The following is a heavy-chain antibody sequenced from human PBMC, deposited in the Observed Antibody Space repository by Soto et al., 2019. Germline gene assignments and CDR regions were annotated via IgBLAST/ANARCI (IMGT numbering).Heavy chain of an antibody. CDR2: IYYSGST. CDR3: ARDRWRTPEAYFDY. Sequence: SETLSLTCTVSGGSISSYYWSWIRQPPGKGLEWIGYIYYSGSTNYNPSLKSRVTISVDTSKNQFSLKLSSVTAADTAVYYCARDRWRTPEAYFDYWGQGTLVTVSS. D-gene: IGHD3-3*01. V-gene: IGHV4-59*01. J-gene: IGHJ4*02. CDR1: GGSISSYY.